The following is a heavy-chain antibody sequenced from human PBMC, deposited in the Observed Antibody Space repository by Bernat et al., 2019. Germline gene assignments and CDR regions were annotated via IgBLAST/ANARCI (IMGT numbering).Heavy chain of an antibody. D-gene: IGHD6-19*01. V-gene: IGHV4-59*01. Sequence: QVQLQESGPGLVKPSETLSLTCTVSGGSISSYYWSWIRQPPGKGLEWIGYIYYSGSTNYNPYLKSRVTISVDTSKNQFSLKLSSVTAADTAVYYCARAPGIYSSGWYYFDYWGQGTLVTVSS. CDR2: IYYSGST. J-gene: IGHJ4*02. CDR3: ARAPGIYSSGWYYFDY. CDR1: GGSISSYY.